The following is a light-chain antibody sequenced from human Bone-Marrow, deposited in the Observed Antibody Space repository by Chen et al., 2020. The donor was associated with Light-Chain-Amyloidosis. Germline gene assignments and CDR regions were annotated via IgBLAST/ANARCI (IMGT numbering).Light chain of an antibody. CDR3: QSADSSGTYEVI. V-gene: IGLV3-25*03. CDR1: DLPTKY. CDR2: RDT. J-gene: IGLJ2*01. Sequence: SYELTQPPSLSVSPGQTARLTCSGDDLPTKYAYWYQQKPGQAPVLVIHRDTERPSGISERVSGSSAGTTATLNISGVQAEDEADYHCQSADSSGTYEVIFGGGTKRTVL.